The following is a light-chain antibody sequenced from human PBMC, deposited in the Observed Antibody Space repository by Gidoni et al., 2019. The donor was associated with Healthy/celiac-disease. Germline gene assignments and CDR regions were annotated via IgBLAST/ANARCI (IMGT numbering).Light chain of an antibody. V-gene: IGKV1-5*03. J-gene: IGKJ4*01. CDR1: PSISSW. CDR2: KES. Sequence: DIQMTQHTSTLSASVGDRVTITCRASPSISSWLAWYQLKPGKDRKLLIFKESSLESGVPSRFSGGGSGTKFTLTIISLQPDDFATDYCQQYNSYLPLTFXGXTKVEIK. CDR3: QQYNSYLPLT.